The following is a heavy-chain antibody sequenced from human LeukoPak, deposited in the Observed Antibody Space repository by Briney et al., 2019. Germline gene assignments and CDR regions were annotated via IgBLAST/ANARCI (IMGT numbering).Heavy chain of an antibody. CDR3: ARHHCSGGSCYRLFDY. CDR2: ISTDGSST. J-gene: IGHJ4*02. Sequence: GGSLRLSCAASGFTFSSYWMHWVRQAPGKGLVWVSRISTDGSSTTYADSVKGRFTISRDNAKDTLYLQMNSLRAEDTALYYCARHHCSGGSCYRLFDYWGQGTLVTVSS. D-gene: IGHD2-15*01. V-gene: IGHV3-74*01. CDR1: GFTFSSYW.